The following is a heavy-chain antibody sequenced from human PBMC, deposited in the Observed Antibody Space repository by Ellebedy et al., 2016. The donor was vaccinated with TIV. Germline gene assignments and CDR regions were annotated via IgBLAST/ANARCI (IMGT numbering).Heavy chain of an antibody. Sequence: ASVKVSCKASGGTFSSYAISWVRQAPGQRLEWMGWINAGNGNTKYSQKFQGRVTITRDTSASTAYMELSSLRSEDTAVYYCAVGSGLAAGGPTARFDPWGQGTLVTVSS. D-gene: IGHD6-13*01. J-gene: IGHJ5*02. CDR1: GGTFSSYA. V-gene: IGHV1-3*01. CDR2: INAGNGNT. CDR3: AVGSGLAAGGPTARFDP.